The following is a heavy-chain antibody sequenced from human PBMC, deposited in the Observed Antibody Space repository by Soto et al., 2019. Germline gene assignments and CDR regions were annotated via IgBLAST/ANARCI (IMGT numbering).Heavy chain of an antibody. CDR2: ILYDESDQ. CDR3: AKDGTHLWSKQYYFDS. J-gene: IGHJ4*02. V-gene: IGHV3-30*18. D-gene: IGHD1-26*01. CDR1: GFTFSDYT. Sequence: GGSLRLSCSASGFTFSDYTMHWVRQAPGRGLEWVAIILYDESDQYYSDSVKGRFTIPRDNSKNTLYLQMHSLTTEDTAVYYCAKDGTHLWSKQYYFDSWGQGALVTVSS.